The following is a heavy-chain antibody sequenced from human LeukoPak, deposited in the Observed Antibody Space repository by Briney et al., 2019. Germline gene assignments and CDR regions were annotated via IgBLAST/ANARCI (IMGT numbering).Heavy chain of an antibody. V-gene: IGHV3-74*01. CDR3: AKGGSYDFWSGYYGLWYYGMDV. CDR1: GFTFSNYW. J-gene: IGHJ6*02. CDR2: IRSDGSGT. Sequence: GGSLRLSCAASGFTFSNYWMYWVRQPPGEGLVWVSHIRSDGSGTTYADSAKGRFTISRDNAKNTLYLQMNSLRAEDTAVYYCAKGGSYDFWSGYYGLWYYGMDVWGQGTTVTVSS. D-gene: IGHD3-3*01.